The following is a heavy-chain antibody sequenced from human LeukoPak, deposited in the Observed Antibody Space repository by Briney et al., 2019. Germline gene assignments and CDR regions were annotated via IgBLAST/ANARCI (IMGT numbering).Heavy chain of an antibody. D-gene: IGHD2-15*01. J-gene: IGHJ4*02. V-gene: IGHV3-53*01. CDR2: IYSGGST. CDR1: GFTVSSNY. Sequence: GGSLRLSCAASGFTVSSNYMSWVRQAPGKGLEWVSVIYSGGSTYYADSVKGRFTISRDNSKNTLYLQMNSLRAEDTAVYYCVRDYPSGGRLKNWYYFDYWGQGTLVTVSS. CDR3: VRDYPSGGRLKNWYYFDY.